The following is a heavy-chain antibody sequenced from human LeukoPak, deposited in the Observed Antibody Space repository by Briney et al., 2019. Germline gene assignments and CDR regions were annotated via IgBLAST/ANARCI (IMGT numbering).Heavy chain of an antibody. Sequence: SETLSLTCTVSGGSISSYYWSWIRQPPGKGLEWIGYIYTSGSTNYNPSLKSRVTISVDTSKNQFSLKLSSVTAADTAVYYCARGLQLPTFDYWGQGTLVTVSS. CDR2: IYTSGST. J-gene: IGHJ4*02. CDR3: ARGLQLPTFDY. D-gene: IGHD4-11*01. CDR1: GGSISSYY. V-gene: IGHV4-4*09.